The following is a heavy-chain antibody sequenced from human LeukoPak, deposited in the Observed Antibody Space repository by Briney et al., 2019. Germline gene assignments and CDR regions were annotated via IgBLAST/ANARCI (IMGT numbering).Heavy chain of an antibody. D-gene: IGHD6-13*01. J-gene: IGHJ4*02. V-gene: IGHV3-43D*03. Sequence: PGGSLRLSCAASGFTFDDYAMHWVRQAPGKGQEWVSLISWDGGSTYYADSVKGRFTISRDNSKNSLYLQMNSLRAEDTALYYCAKDGPPGYPWYYFDYWGQGNLVTVSS. CDR1: GFTFDDYA. CDR2: ISWDGGST. CDR3: AKDGPPGYPWYYFDY.